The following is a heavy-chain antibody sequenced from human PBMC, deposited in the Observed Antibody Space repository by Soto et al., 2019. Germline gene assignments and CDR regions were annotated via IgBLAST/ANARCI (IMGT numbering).Heavy chain of an antibody. Sequence: EVQLLESGGGLVQPGGSLRLSCTASGFTFSSHAMTWVRQAPGKGLEWVSGLSDSGGSTYYADSVKGRFTISRDNSMNTMYLQMNTLSAEATAVYYCAKVSSSWYAGFFDLCGQGTLVTVSS. V-gene: IGHV3-23*01. CDR2: LSDSGGST. J-gene: IGHJ4*02. D-gene: IGHD6-13*01. CDR1: GFTFSSHA. CDR3: AKVSSSWYAGFFDL.